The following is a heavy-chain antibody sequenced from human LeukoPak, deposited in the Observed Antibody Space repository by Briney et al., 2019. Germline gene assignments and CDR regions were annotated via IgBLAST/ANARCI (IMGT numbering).Heavy chain of an antibody. D-gene: IGHD3-10*01. V-gene: IGHV3-7*01. CDR2: IKQDGSEK. Sequence: GGSLRLSCAASGFTFSSYWMSWVGQAPGKGLEWVAKIKQDGSEKYYVDSVKGRFTISRDNAKNSLYLQMNSLRAEDTAVYYCARVRWFGELSPLDYWGQGTLVTVSS. J-gene: IGHJ4*02. CDR1: GFTFSSYW. CDR3: ARVRWFGELSPLDY.